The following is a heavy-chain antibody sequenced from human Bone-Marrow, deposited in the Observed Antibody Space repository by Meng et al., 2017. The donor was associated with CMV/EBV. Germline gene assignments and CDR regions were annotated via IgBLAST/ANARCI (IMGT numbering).Heavy chain of an antibody. CDR3: AKDSYGSGYWNFDL. CDR1: GFSVSSYS. D-gene: IGHD3-10*01. Sequence: AAGFSVSSYSKHWVREAQGKGLEWVGVIWKDESDKNYADSVQGRFTISRDNSKNTLFLQMNSLRAEDTAVYFCAKDSYGSGYWNFDLWGRGTLVTVSS. J-gene: IGHJ2*01. V-gene: IGHV3-33*06. CDR2: IWKDESDK.